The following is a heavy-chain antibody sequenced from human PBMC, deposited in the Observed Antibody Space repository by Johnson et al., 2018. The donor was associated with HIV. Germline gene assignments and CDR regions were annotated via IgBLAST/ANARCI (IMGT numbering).Heavy chain of an antibody. Sequence: QVQLVESGGGLVQPGGSLRLSCADSGFTFSSYGMHWVRQAPGKGLEWVAFIRYDGSNEYYADSVKGRFTISRDSSKNTLYLQMNSLRAADTAVYYCAKYTFDIWGQGTMVTVSS. J-gene: IGHJ3*02. V-gene: IGHV3-30*02. CDR3: AKYTFDI. CDR1: GFTFSSYG. CDR2: IRYDGSNE.